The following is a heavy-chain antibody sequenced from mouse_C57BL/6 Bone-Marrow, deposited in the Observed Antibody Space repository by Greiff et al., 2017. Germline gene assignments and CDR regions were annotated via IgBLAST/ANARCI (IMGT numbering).Heavy chain of an antibody. CDR3: ATAHYYGSCLFAY. D-gene: IGHD1-1*01. CDR2: IDPSDSNT. Sequence: QVQLQQSGAELVRPGPSVKLSCKASGYTFTSYWMHWVKQRPGQGLEWIGVIDPSDSNTNYNQKFTGKDTLTVDTTSSTAYMQLSSLTTEDSAVDYCATAHYYGSCLFAYWGQGTLVTVSA. V-gene: IGHV1-59*01. J-gene: IGHJ3*01. CDR1: GYTFTSYW.